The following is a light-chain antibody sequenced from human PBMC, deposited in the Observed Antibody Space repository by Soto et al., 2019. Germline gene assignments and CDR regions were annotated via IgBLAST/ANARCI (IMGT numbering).Light chain of an antibody. Sequence: QSALTQPASVSGSPGQSITISCTGTSSDVGSYNLVSWYQQHPGKAPKLMIYEGSKRPSGVSNRFSGYKSGNTASLTISGLQAEDEADYYCCSYAGSSTPLYVFGTGTKLTVL. CDR3: CSYAGSSTPLYV. CDR1: SSDVGSYNL. V-gene: IGLV2-23*01. J-gene: IGLJ1*01. CDR2: EGS.